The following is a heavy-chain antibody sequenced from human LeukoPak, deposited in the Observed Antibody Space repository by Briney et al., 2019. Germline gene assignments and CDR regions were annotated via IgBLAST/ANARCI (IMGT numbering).Heavy chain of an antibody. V-gene: IGHV1-69*05. Sequence: ASVKVSCKASGGTFSSYAISWVRQAPGQGLEWMGGIIPIFGTANYAQKFQGRVTITTDESTSTAYMELSSLRSKDTAVYYCARDGYSGSYVYWGQGTLVTVSS. CDR1: GGTFSSYA. J-gene: IGHJ4*02. D-gene: IGHD1-26*01. CDR2: IIPIFGTA. CDR3: ARDGYSGSYVY.